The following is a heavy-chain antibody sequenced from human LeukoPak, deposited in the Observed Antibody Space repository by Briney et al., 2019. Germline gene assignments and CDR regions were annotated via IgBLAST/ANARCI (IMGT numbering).Heavy chain of an antibody. CDR2: IYSGGST. CDR1: GFTVSSNY. D-gene: IGHD6-19*01. CDR3: ARDAAVAGTEAFDI. J-gene: IGHJ3*02. V-gene: IGHV3-53*01. Sequence: GGSLRLSCAASGFTVSSNYMSWVRQAPGKGLEWVSVIYSGGSTYYADSVKGRFTISRDNSKNTLYLQMNSLRAEDTAVYYCARDAAVAGTEAFDIWGQGTIVTVSS.